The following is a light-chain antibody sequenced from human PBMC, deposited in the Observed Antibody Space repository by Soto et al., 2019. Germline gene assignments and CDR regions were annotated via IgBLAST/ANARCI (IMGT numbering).Light chain of an antibody. CDR1: QNVYNN. CDR3: QQCRNWPLT. V-gene: IGKV3-15*01. CDR2: DAS. Sequence: EIVMTQAPATRSVSPGEGATLSCKASQNVYNNLAWYQQRPGQPPRLLIYDASTRATGISARFSGSGYGTEFTLPISSLQSVDFAVYFCQQCRNWPLTFGGGTQVEIK. J-gene: IGKJ4*01.